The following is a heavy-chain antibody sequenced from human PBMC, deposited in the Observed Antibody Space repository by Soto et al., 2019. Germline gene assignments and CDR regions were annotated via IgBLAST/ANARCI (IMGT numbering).Heavy chain of an antibody. J-gene: IGHJ3*02. CDR3: ARDRDYDLLTGSSFDAFDI. CDR2: IKQDGSEK. D-gene: IGHD3-9*01. V-gene: IGHV3-7*01. Sequence: GGSLRLSCAASGFTFSSYWMSWVRQAPGKWLEWVANIKQDGSEKYYVDSVKGRFTISRDNAKNSLYLQMNSLRAEDTAVYYCARDRDYDLLTGSSFDAFDIWGQGXMVTVSS. CDR1: GFTFSSYW.